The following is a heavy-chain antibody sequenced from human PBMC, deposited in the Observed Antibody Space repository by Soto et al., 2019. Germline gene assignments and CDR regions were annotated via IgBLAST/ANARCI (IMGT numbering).Heavy chain of an antibody. CDR3: ARVYCSSRSRYRLDK. CDR2: IYYNGNI. D-gene: IGHD2-2*01. V-gene: IGHV4-59*01. Sequence: SETLSLTCTVSGGSISSFYWSWIRQPPGKGLEWIGYIYYNGNIIYNLSLKSRVTISVDTSKNQFSLKLSSVTAADTALYSCARVYCSSRSRYRLDKWGQGTLATVSS. CDR1: GGSISSFY. J-gene: IGHJ4*02.